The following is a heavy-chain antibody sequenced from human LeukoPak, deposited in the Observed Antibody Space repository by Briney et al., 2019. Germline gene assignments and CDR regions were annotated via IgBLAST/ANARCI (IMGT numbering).Heavy chain of an antibody. J-gene: IGHJ4*02. CDR3: AMFGLVAAIDS. Sequence: GGSLRLSCAVSGFTFSSYWMTWVRQAPGRGLEWVANIKGDGSEKYYADSVRGQFTISRDNAKNSLYLQMNSLRAEDTAVYYCAMFGLVAAIDSWGQGTLVTVSS. D-gene: IGHD5-12*01. CDR1: GFTFSSYW. CDR2: IKGDGSEK. V-gene: IGHV3-7*02.